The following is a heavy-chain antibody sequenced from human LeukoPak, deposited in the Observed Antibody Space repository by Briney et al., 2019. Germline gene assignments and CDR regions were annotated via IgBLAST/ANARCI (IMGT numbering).Heavy chain of an antibody. CDR3: AREADMARPFDY. CDR2: IFYGGST. D-gene: IGHD5-24*01. Sequence: SETLSLTCNVSGGSISSSSYCWGWIRQPPGKGLEWIGSIFYGGSTYYNPSLKSRVTISVDTSKNQFSLKLSSVTAADTAVYYCAREADMARPFDYWGQGTLVTVSS. CDR1: GGSISSSSYC. J-gene: IGHJ4*02. V-gene: IGHV4-39*02.